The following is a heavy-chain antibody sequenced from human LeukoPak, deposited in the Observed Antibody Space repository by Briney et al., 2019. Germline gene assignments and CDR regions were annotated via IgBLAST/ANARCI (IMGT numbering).Heavy chain of an antibody. CDR3: ARAGYLELDDNWFDP. D-gene: IGHD1-7*01. Sequence: NTSETLSLTCTVSGGSISSYYWSWIRQPPGKGLEWIGYIYYSGSTNYNPSLKSRVTISVDTSKNQFSLKLSSVTAADTAVYYCARAGYLELDDNWFDPWGRGTLVTVSS. CDR1: GGSISSYY. J-gene: IGHJ5*02. CDR2: IYYSGST. V-gene: IGHV4-59*01.